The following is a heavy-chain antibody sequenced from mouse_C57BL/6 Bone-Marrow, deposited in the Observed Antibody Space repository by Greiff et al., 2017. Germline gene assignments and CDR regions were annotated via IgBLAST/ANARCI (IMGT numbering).Heavy chain of an antibody. CDR2: IYPSSGNT. CDR3: VPYYYGSTYFDF. D-gene: IGHD1-1*01. J-gene: IGHJ1*03. V-gene: IGHV1-81*01. CDR1: GYTFTSYG. Sequence: VQLVESGAELARPGASVKLSCKASGYTFTSYGISWVKQRTGQGLEWIGEIYPSSGNTNYNEKFKGKATLTADKSSSTAYMELRRLTSEYSAVYFCVPYYYGSTYFDFWGTGTTVTVSS.